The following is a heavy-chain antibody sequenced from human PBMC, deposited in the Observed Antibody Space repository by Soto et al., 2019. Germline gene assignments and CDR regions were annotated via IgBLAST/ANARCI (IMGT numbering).Heavy chain of an antibody. V-gene: IGHV1-69*01. Sequence: SVKVSCRASGGTFSSYAISWVRQAPGQGLEWMGGIIPIFGTANYAQKFQGRVTITADESTSTAYMELSSLRSEDTAVYYCAREGYSYGPKFDYWGQGTLVTVSS. CDR1: GGTFSSYA. D-gene: IGHD5-18*01. CDR2: IIPIFGTA. CDR3: AREGYSYGPKFDY. J-gene: IGHJ4*02.